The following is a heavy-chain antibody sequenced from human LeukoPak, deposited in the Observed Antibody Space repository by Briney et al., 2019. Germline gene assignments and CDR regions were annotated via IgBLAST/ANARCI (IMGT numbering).Heavy chain of an antibody. V-gene: IGHV3-53*01. CDR3: ARDLRSRAY. D-gene: IGHD4-17*01. Sequence: GWSLRLSCAASGFTVSSNYVCWVRQAPGKGLEWVSVIYSGGSTYYADSVKGRFTISRDNSKNTLYLQMNSLRVEDTAVYYCARDLRSRAYWGQGTLVTVSS. J-gene: IGHJ4*02. CDR2: IYSGGST. CDR1: GFTVSSNY.